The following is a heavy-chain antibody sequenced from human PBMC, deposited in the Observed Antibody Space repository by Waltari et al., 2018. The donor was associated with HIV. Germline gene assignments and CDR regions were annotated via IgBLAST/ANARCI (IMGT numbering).Heavy chain of an antibody. Sequence: QVQLVQSGAEVQKPGASVKVSCKASGYTFTGSYMHWVRQAPGQGLEWMGWNNPNSGGTNYAQKFQCRVTMTRDTSISTADMELSRLRSDDTAVYYCATERERPHLYYFDYWGQGTLVTVSS. J-gene: IGHJ4*02. V-gene: IGHV1-2*02. D-gene: IGHD1-26*01. CDR2: NNPNSGGT. CDR1: GYTFTGSY. CDR3: ATERERPHLYYFDY.